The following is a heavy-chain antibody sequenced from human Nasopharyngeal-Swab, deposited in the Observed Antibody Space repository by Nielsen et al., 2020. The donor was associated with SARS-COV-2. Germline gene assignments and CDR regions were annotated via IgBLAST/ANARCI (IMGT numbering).Heavy chain of an antibody. CDR3: ATSAARGYFQH. CDR2: IYSGGST. V-gene: IGHV3-53*01. CDR1: GFTVSGNY. J-gene: IGHJ1*01. Sequence: ETLSLTCAASGFTVSGNYMSWVRQAPGKGLEWVSVIYSGGSTYYADSVKGRFTISRDNSKNTLYLQMNSLRAEDTAVYYCATSAARGYFQHWGQGTLVTVSS. D-gene: IGHD6-6*01.